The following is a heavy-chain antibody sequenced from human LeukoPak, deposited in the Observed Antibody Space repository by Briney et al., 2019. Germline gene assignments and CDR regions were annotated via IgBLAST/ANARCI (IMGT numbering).Heavy chain of an antibody. V-gene: IGHV3-53*01. Sequence: GGSLRLSCAASGFTVSSNYLSWVRQAPGKGLEWVSVIYSGGEIYYADSVKGRFTISRDNSKNIFYLQMNSLRVEDTAVYYCARVSLGFGDVWGQGTTVTVSS. CDR2: IYSGGEI. J-gene: IGHJ6*02. CDR3: ARVSLGFGDV. D-gene: IGHD3-10*01. CDR1: GFTVSSNY.